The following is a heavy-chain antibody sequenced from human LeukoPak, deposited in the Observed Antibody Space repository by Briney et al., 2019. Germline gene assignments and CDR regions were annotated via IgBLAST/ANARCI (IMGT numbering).Heavy chain of an antibody. CDR2: TSSSSSYI. V-gene: IGHV3-21*01. Sequence: GGSLRLYCAASGFTFSSYSMNWVRQAPGKGLEWVSSTSSSSSYIYYADSVKGRFTISRDNAKNSLYLQMNSLRAEDTAVYYCAFYDSSGFGYWGQGTLVTVSS. CDR3: AFYDSSGFGY. D-gene: IGHD3-22*01. CDR1: GFTFSSYS. J-gene: IGHJ4*02.